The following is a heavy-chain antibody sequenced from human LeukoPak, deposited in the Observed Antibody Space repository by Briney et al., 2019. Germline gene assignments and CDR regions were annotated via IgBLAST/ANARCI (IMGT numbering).Heavy chain of an antibody. Sequence: SGGSLRLSCAASGFPFSTYGISWVRQAPGKGLEWVSAITGSGDFAKYADSVRGRFTISRDNSKNTVYLQMKSLTVEDTALYYCTKPITATAPFDSWGQGALVIVSS. CDR2: ITGSGDFA. CDR3: TKPITATAPFDS. J-gene: IGHJ4*02. V-gene: IGHV3-23*01. D-gene: IGHD5-24*01. CDR1: GFPFSTYG.